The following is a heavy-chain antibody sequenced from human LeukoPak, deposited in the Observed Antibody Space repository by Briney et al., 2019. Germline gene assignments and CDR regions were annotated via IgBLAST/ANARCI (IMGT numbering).Heavy chain of an antibody. Sequence: ASVKVSCKVSGYTLTELSMHWVRHAPGKALEWMGGFDSQACETIYAQKFQGRVTMTEDTSTDTAKRELGSRRLEDTAVYYCATGLGTPRRAGGYYFDYWGQGTLVTVSS. D-gene: IGHD1-1*01. J-gene: IGHJ4*02. CDR3: ATGLGTPRRAGGYYFDY. CDR1: GYTLTELS. CDR2: FDSQACET. V-gene: IGHV1-24*01.